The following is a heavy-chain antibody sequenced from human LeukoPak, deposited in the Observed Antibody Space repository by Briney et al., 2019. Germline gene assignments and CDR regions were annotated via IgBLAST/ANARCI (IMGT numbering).Heavy chain of an antibody. CDR1: GYPFTSYD. J-gene: IGHJ5*02. D-gene: IGHD4-23*01. CDR2: MNPNSGNT. V-gene: IGHV1-8*03. Sequence: ASVKVSCKASGYPFTSYDINWVRQATGQGLEWIGWMNPNSGNTGYAQKFQGRVTITKNTAISTAYMELSSLRSEDTAIYYCAIDYGGNSGWFDPWGQGTLVTVSS. CDR3: AIDYGGNSGWFDP.